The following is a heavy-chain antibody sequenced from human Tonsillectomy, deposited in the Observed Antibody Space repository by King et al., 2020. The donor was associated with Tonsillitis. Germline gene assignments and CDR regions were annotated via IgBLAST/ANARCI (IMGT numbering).Heavy chain of an antibody. D-gene: IGHD3-3*01. J-gene: IGHJ4*02. V-gene: IGHV4-31*03. CDR3: ARGFGVVIPSVDY. CDR1: GGSISSGGYY. Sequence: QLQESGPGLVKPSQTLSLTCTVSGGSISSGGYYWSWIRQRPGKGLEWIGYIYYSGSTYYNPSLKSRVTISVDTSKNQFSLKLNSVTAADTAVYYCARGFGVVIPSVDYWGQGTLVTVSS. CDR2: IYYSGST.